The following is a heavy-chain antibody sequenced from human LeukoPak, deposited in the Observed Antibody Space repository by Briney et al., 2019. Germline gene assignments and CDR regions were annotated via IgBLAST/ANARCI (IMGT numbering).Heavy chain of an antibody. V-gene: IGHV4-59*11. J-gene: IGHJ6*02. CDR3: ARAPLYSGGSGWSIYYFYAMDV. CDR1: GGSISSHY. D-gene: IGHD6-19*01. Sequence: SETLSLTRTVSGGSISSHYWSWIRQPPGKRLEWIGYIDNSGSSNYNPPLKSRVTISLDTPKSQFSLKLSSVTAADTAVYYCARAPLYSGGSGWSIYYFYAMDVWGQGTTVTVSS. CDR2: IDNSGSS.